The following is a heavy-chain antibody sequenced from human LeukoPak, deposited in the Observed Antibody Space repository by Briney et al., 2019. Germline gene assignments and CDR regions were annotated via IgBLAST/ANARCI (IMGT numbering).Heavy chain of an antibody. CDR3: ARGSTSDWPLDH. D-gene: IGHD2-2*01. V-gene: IGHV1-3*01. Sequence: ASVKVSCKAPGYTFSKYAVHWVRQAPGQRFEWMGWIDAGNGDTRYSQKFQGRVTITRDTSASTAYIELRSLRSVDTAMYYCARGSTSDWPLDHWGQETLVTISS. CDR2: IDAGNGDT. J-gene: IGHJ4*02. CDR1: GYTFSKYA.